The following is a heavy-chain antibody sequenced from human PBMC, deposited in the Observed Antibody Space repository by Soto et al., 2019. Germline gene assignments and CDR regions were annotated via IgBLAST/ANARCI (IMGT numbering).Heavy chain of an antibody. CDR3: ARQVVSGSGYYYGMDV. V-gene: IGHV4-59*08. J-gene: IGHJ6*02. Sequence: SETLSLTCTVSGGSISSYYWSWIRQPPGKGLEWIGYIYYSGSTNYNPSLKSRVTISVDTSKNQFSLKLSSVTAADTAVYYCARQVVSGSGYYYGMDVWGQGTTVTVSS. CDR2: IYYSGST. D-gene: IGHD5-12*01. CDR1: GGSISSYY.